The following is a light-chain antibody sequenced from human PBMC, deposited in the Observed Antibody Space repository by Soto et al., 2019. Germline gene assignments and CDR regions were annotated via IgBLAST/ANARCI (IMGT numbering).Light chain of an antibody. CDR1: SSDVGGYNY. J-gene: IGLJ1*01. CDR3: SSYTSSSTLGGV. Sequence: QSALTQPASVSGSPGQSITISCIGTSSDVGGYNYVSWYQQHPGKAPKLMIYDVSNRPSGVSNRFSGSKSGNTASLTISGLQAEDEADYYCSSYTSSSTLGGVFGTGTKLTVL. CDR2: DVS. V-gene: IGLV2-14*01.